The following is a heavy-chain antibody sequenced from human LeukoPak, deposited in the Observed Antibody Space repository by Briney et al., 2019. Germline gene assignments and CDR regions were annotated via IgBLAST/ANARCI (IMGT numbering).Heavy chain of an antibody. CDR2: ISYDGSNK. D-gene: IGHD5-18*01. J-gene: IGHJ6*04. CDR1: GFTFSSYA. CDR3: ARDGERGYSYGYTIGV. Sequence: PGGSLRVSCAASGFTFSSYAMHWVRQAPGKGLEWVAVISYDGSNKYYADSVKGRFTISRDNSKNTLYLQMNSLRAEDTAVYYCARDGERGYSYGYTIGVWGKGTTVTVSS. V-gene: IGHV3-30*04.